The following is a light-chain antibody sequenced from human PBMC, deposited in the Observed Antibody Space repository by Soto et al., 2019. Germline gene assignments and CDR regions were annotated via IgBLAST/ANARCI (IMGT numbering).Light chain of an antibody. V-gene: IGKV1-33*01. CDR2: DAS. J-gene: IGKJ5*01. Sequence: DIQMTQSPSSLSASVGDRVTITCPASQNINNYLNWYQQKPGRAPKLLIYDASNLGAGVPSRFRGTGSGTDFTFTISRLQPEDIATYYCQQYENLPTFGQGTRLEIK. CDR1: QNINNY. CDR3: QQYENLPT.